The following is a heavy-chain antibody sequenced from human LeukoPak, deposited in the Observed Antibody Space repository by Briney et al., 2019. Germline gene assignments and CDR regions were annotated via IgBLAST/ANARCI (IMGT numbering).Heavy chain of an antibody. V-gene: IGHV3-30*02. J-gene: IGHJ4*02. CDR3: AKEPRFYYDSSGFDY. CDR2: IRYDGSNK. Sequence: PGGSLRLSCAASGFTFSSYGMHWVRQAPGKGLEWVAFIRYDGSNKYYADSVKGRFNISRDNSKNTLYLQMNSLRAEDTAVYYCAKEPRFYYDSSGFDYWGQGTLVTVSS. CDR1: GFTFSSYG. D-gene: IGHD3-22*01.